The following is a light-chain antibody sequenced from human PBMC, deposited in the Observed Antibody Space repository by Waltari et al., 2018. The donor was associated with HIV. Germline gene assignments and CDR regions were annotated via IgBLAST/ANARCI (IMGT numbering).Light chain of an antibody. V-gene: IGKV1-39*01. CDR2: AAS. CDR1: QNIKKF. J-gene: IGKJ3*01. Sequence: DIQITHSPSSLSAYFGDRFTITCRPSQNIKKFLTWYTQKPGKAPKLLFYAASTLESGVPSRFSGSGSRTSFTLTISGLQPDDFESSYCRQSHGPPLTFGPGTKVDL. CDR3: RQSHGPPLT.